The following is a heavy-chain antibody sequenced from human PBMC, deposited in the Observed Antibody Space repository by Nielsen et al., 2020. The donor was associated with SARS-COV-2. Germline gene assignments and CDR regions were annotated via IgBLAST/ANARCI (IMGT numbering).Heavy chain of an antibody. CDR1: GFTFSSYP. Sequence: GESLKISCAASGFTFSSYPMHWVRQAPGKGLELVAIISFDGSNKYYADSVRGRFTISRDNPTNTLYLQMSNLRADDTAIYYCARADTVIITGPYDYWGQGTLVTVSS. CDR3: ARADTVIITGPYDY. J-gene: IGHJ4*02. CDR2: ISFDGSNK. V-gene: IGHV3-30*04. D-gene: IGHD3-16*01.